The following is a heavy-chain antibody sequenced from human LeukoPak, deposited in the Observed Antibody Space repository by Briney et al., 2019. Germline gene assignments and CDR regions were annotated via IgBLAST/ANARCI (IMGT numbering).Heavy chain of an antibody. CDR1: GGTFSSYA. J-gene: IGHJ6*03. CDR2: IIPIFGTA. D-gene: IGHD2-2*01. V-gene: IGHV1-69*13. Sequence: GAPVKVSCKASGGTFSSYAISWVRQAPGQGLEWMGGIIPIFGTANYAQKFQGRVTITADESTSTAYMELSSLRSEDTAVYYCASVPAVGTSYYMDVWGKGTTVTVSS. CDR3: ASVPAVGTSYYMDV.